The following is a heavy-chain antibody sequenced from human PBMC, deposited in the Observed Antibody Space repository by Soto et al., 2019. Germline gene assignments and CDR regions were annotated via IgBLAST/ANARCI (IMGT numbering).Heavy chain of an antibody. CDR3: AKDISGIAAHWDYYYGMDV. Sequence: GGSLRLSCAASGFTFDDYTMHWVRQAPGKGLEWVSLISWDGGSTYYADSVKGRFNMSRDNSKNSLYLQMNSLRTEDTALYYCAKDISGIAAHWDYYYGMDVWGQGTTVTVSS. J-gene: IGHJ6*02. V-gene: IGHV3-43*01. CDR1: GFTFDDYT. D-gene: IGHD6-6*01. CDR2: ISWDGGST.